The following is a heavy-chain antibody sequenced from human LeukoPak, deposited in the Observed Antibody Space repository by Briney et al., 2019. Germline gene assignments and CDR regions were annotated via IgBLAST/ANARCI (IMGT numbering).Heavy chain of an antibody. Sequence: GGSLRLSCAASGFTFRDYTMNWVRQAPGKGLEWVSGINGGGGYTYYADSVKGRFTISRDNSKNTLYLQMNSLRAEDTALYFCARGFPYYFDYWGQGTLVTVSS. V-gene: IGHV3-23*01. CDR2: INGGGGYT. CDR3: ARGFPYYFDY. J-gene: IGHJ4*02. CDR1: GFTFRDYT.